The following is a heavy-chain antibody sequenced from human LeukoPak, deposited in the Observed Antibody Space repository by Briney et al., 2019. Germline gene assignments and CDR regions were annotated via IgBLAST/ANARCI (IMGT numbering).Heavy chain of an antibody. CDR2: MNPNSGNT. Sequence: SVKVSCKASGYTFTSYDINWVRQATGQGLEWMGWMNPNSGNTGYAQKFQGRVTMTRNTSISTAYMELSSLRSEDTAVYYCARQYSSSWWPYYYGMDVWGQGTTVTVSS. CDR1: GYTFTSYD. D-gene: IGHD6-13*01. J-gene: IGHJ6*02. V-gene: IGHV1-8*01. CDR3: ARQYSSSWWPYYYGMDV.